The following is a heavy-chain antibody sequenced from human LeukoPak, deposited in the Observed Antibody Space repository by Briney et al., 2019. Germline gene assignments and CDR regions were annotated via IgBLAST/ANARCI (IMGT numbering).Heavy chain of an antibody. J-gene: IGHJ4*02. V-gene: IGHV4-61*02. CDR2: IYTSGST. D-gene: IGHD4-17*01. CDR3: AAMTTVTMYSYFFDS. CDR1: GGSISSSSYY. Sequence: SETLSLTCTVSGGSISSSSYYWSWIRPPAGKGLEWIGRIYTSGSTNYNPSLKSRVTISVDTSKNQFSLRLTSVTAADTAIYYCAAMTTVTMYSYFFDSWGQGTLLSVSS.